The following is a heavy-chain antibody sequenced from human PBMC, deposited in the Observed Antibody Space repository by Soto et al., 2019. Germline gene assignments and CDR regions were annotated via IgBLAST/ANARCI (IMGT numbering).Heavy chain of an antibody. J-gene: IGHJ6*02. CDR3: ARVDANHVSYYDYGMDV. V-gene: IGHV1-69*06. D-gene: IGHD2-15*01. CDR2: IIPIFGTA. CDR1: GGTFSSYA. Sequence: QVQLVQSGAEVKKPGSSVKVSCKASGGTFSSYAISWVRQAPGQGLEWMGGIIPIFGTANYAQKFQGRVTITADKSTSTAYMELGSLRSEDTAVYYCARVDANHVSYYDYGMDVWGQGTTVTVAS.